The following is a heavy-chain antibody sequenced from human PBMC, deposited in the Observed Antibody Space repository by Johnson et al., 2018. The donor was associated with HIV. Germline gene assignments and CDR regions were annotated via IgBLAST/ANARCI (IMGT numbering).Heavy chain of an antibody. Sequence: VQLVESGGGVVQPGRSLRLSCAASGFTVSRNYMSWVRQAPGKGLEWVSYISSSGSTIYYADSVKGRFTISRDNSKNTLYLQMNSLRAEDTAVYYCAKDERAAAGTRGLDAFDIWGQGTMVTVSS. CDR3: AKDERAAAGTRGLDAFDI. V-gene: IGHV3-48*01. J-gene: IGHJ3*02. CDR2: ISSSGSTI. CDR1: GFTVSRNY. D-gene: IGHD6-13*01.